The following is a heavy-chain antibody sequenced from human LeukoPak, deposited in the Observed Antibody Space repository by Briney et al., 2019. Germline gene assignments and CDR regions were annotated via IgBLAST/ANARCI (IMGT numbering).Heavy chain of an antibody. Sequence: PGGSLRLSCAASGFTISSYWMYWVRQGRGKGLVWVSRVKGDGSGTSHADSVKGRFTISRDNAKNTLFLQMTSLRAEDTAVYYCVRGNSGSRTTPFDYWGQGTLVTVSS. CDR1: GFTISSYW. D-gene: IGHD6-19*01. CDR2: VKGDGSGT. V-gene: IGHV3-74*01. J-gene: IGHJ4*02. CDR3: VRGNSGSRTTPFDY.